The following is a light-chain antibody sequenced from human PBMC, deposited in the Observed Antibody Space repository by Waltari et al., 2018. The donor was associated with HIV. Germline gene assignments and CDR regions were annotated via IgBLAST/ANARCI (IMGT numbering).Light chain of an antibody. CDR1: NSDVGGYNY. V-gene: IGLV2-14*03. CDR3: SSFANNNTPVL. CDR2: NVT. Sequence: QSALTQPASVSGSPGQSITISCTGTNSDVGGYNYVSWYQQHPGKAPNPLCLNVTKRPTGISTRFSGSKSGNTASLTISGRQAEDEADYFCSSFANNNTPVLFGGGTKLTVL. J-gene: IGLJ2*01.